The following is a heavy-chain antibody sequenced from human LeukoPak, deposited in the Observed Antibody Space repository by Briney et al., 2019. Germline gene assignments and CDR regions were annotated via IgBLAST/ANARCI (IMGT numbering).Heavy chain of an antibody. CDR1: GYTFSSYG. J-gene: IGHJ6*03. Sequence: VASVKVSCKASGYTFSSYGISWVRQAPGQGFEWMGWISAYSGNTHYAQKFQGRVTMTTDTSTTTAYMELRGLRSDDTAVYYCARAEKPNWGNYYYYCMDVWGKGTTVTVSS. CDR3: ARAEKPNWGNYYYYCMDV. CDR2: ISAYSGNT. D-gene: IGHD7-27*01. V-gene: IGHV1-18*01.